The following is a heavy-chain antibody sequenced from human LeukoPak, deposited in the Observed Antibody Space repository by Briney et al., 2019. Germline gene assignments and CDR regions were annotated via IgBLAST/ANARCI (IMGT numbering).Heavy chain of an antibody. CDR1: GGTSGAYT. V-gene: IGHV1-69*04. D-gene: IGHD4-17*01. CDR2: FIPIFGIT. Sequence: SVKVSCKASGGTSGAYTISWVRQAPGQGLEWMARFIPIFGITNYAQRVQGRITVSADTSTNTAYLEVVSLKSEDTAVYFCARDRLDYGDYVGWFDPWGQGTLVTVSS. CDR3: ARDRLDYGDYVGWFDP. J-gene: IGHJ5*02.